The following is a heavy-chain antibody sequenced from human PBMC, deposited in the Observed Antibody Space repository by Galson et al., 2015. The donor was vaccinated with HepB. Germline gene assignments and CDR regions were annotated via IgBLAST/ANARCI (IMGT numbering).Heavy chain of an antibody. CDR3: ARDDAPYSSGWYYFDY. D-gene: IGHD6-19*01. CDR1: GYTFTSYG. Sequence: SVKVSCKASGYTFTSYGISWVRQAPGQGLEWMGWISAYNGNTNYAQKLQGRVTMTTDTSTSTAYMELRSLRSDDTAVYYCARDDAPYSSGWYYFDYWGQGTLVTVSS. CDR2: ISAYNGNT. J-gene: IGHJ4*02. V-gene: IGHV1-18*01.